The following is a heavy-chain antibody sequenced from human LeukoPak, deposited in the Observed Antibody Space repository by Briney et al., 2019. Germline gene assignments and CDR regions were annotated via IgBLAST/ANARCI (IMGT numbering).Heavy chain of an antibody. CDR1: GFTFSSYA. D-gene: IGHD3-9*01. J-gene: IGHJ5*02. CDR3: AKDSGYYDILTGYPGGDWFDP. Sequence: PGGSLRLSCAASGFTFSSYAMSWVRQAPGKGLEWVSAISGNGGSTYYADSVKGRFTISRDNSKNTLYLQMNSLRAEDTAVYYCAKDSGYYDILTGYPGGDWFDPWGQGTLVTVSS. CDR2: ISGNGGST. V-gene: IGHV3-23*01.